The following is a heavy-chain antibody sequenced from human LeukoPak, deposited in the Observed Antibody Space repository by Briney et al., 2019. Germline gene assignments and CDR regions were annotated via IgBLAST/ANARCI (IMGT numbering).Heavy chain of an antibody. Sequence: GGSLRLSCAASRFTFSSYDMSWVRQAPGQGLEWVSGISGSGSSTFYADSVNGRFTISRDNSRNTLCLQMNSLRADDTAIYYCARGYYTPPDYWGQGTLVTVSS. CDR1: RFTFSSYD. CDR3: ARGYYTPPDY. V-gene: IGHV3-23*01. J-gene: IGHJ4*02. CDR2: ISGSGSST. D-gene: IGHD3-3*01.